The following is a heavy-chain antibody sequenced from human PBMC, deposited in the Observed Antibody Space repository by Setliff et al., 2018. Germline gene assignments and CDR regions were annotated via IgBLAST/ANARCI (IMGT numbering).Heavy chain of an antibody. CDR3: ARASLGKFGSAVEYFHH. D-gene: IGHD2-15*01. J-gene: IGHJ1*01. CDR2: ISSASSFI. Sequence: PGGSLRLSCAASDFSVTTNYMNWVRQAPGKGLDWVASISSASSFIYYADSVKGRFTISRDNAKNSLYLQMNSLRADDTAVYYCARASLGKFGSAVEYFHHWGQGTLVTVSS. CDR1: DFSVTTNY. V-gene: IGHV3-21*01.